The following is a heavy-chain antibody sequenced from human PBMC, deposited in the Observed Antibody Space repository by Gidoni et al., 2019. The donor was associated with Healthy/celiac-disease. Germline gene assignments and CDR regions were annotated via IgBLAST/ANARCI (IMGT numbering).Heavy chain of an antibody. CDR1: GFTVSSHY. D-gene: IGHD3-10*01. J-gene: IGHJ4*02. CDR3: ARERITMVRGVTFYYFDY. V-gene: IGHV3-66*01. CDR2: IYSGGST. Sequence: EVQLVESGGGLVQPGGSLRLSCAASGFTVSSHYMSWVRQAPGKGLEWFSVIYSGGSTYYADSVKGRVTIARDNSKNTLYLQMNSLRAEDTAVYYCARERITMVRGVTFYYFDYWGQGTLVTVSS.